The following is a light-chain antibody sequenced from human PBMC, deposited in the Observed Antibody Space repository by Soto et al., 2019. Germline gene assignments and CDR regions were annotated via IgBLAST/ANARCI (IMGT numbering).Light chain of an antibody. CDR2: DAS. CDR1: QSVSSY. Sequence: EIVLTQSPATLSLSPVERATLSCRASQSVSSYLAWYQQKPGQAPRLLIYDASNRATSIPARFSGSGSGTDFTLTISSLEAEEFAVYYCRRRSNWPAYTFGQGTKLEIK. CDR3: RRRSNWPAYT. J-gene: IGKJ2*01. V-gene: IGKV3-11*01.